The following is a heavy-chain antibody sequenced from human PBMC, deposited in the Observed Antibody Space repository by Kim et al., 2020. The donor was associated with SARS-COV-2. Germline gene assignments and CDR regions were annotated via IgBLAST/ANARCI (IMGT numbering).Heavy chain of an antibody. Sequence: SETLSLTCTVSGGSISGHYWSWIRQPPGKGLEWIGYVYYSGTTKYNPSLKSRVIISADTSKNQLSLKLSSLTAADTAVYYCARSLTYYYDSSGYTPLVYFTNWGQGTLVTVSS. J-gene: IGHJ4*02. D-gene: IGHD3-22*01. CDR1: GGSISGHY. CDR3: ARSLTYYYDSSGYTPLVYFTN. CDR2: VYYSGTT. V-gene: IGHV4-59*11.